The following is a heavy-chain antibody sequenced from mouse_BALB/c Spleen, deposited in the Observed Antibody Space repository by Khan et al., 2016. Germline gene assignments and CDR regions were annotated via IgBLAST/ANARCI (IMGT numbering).Heavy chain of an antibody. CDR3: PRRDYDGYYAMVD. V-gene: IGHV1S34*01. Sequence: LVKTGASVKISCKASGYSFTGYYIHWVKQSHGKGLEWIGYISCYNGATNYNQKFRGKATFTVDTSSSTAYMQFNSLTSEDSAVSDWPRRDYDGYYAMVDWCQGTSVPVSS. D-gene: IGHD2-4*01. CDR2: ISCYNGAT. CDR1: GYSFTGYY. J-gene: IGHJ4*01.